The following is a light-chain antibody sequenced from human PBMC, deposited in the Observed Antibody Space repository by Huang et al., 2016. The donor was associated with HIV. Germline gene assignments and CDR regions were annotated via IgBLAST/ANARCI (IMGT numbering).Light chain of an antibody. J-gene: IGKJ2*01. CDR1: QGIANK. Sequence: TQSPATLSVSPGERATLSCRASQGIANKLAWYQVKPGQAPRLLIFDASYRATDVPDRFSGGGSDIDFTLTISDLQSEDSAVYYCQQYNRWPRTFGQGTEVEIK. CDR3: QQYNRWPRT. V-gene: IGKV3-15*01. CDR2: DAS.